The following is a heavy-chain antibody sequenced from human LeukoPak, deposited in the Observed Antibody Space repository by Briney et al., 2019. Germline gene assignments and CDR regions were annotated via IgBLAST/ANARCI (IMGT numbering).Heavy chain of an antibody. CDR2: IFHNGNI. J-gene: IGHJ5*02. V-gene: IGHV4-4*02. CDR1: SGSVSSSNW. D-gene: IGHD1-26*01. CDR3: ARVFRTGAEGFDP. Sequence: SGTLSLTCTVSSGSVSSSNWWSWVRQSPGKGLEWIGEIFHNGNINYNPSLESRVTISVDKSKNEFSLKLSSVTAADTAVYYCARVFRTGAEGFDPWGQGTLVTVSS.